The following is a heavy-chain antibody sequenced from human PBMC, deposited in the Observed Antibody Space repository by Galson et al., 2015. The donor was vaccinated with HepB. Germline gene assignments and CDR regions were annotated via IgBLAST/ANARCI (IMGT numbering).Heavy chain of an antibody. V-gene: IGHV1-18*01. CDR2: ISTNSGNT. Sequence: SVKVSCKASSYTFTRNGISWVRQAPGQGLEWMGWISTNSGNTYYAQKFQDRLIMTTERSTSTAYMELRSLTSDDTAFYYCARDVRYAFEMWGQGTVVTVS. J-gene: IGHJ3*02. CDR3: ARDVRYAFEM. CDR1: SYTFTRNG. D-gene: IGHD3-10*02.